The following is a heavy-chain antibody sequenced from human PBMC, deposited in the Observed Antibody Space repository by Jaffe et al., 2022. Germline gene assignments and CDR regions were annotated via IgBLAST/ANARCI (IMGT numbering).Heavy chain of an antibody. J-gene: IGHJ4*02. CDR1: GFTVSNSY. V-gene: IGHV3-23*04. D-gene: IGHD2-2*01. Sequence: EVQLVESGGGLVQPGGSLRLSCAASGFTVSNSYMSWVRQPPGKGLEWVSVIYSDSGAYYGGSAYYADSVKGRFTTSRDNSKNTLYLQMNSLRTEDTALYYCARDMGWRTTLWGQGTLVTVSS. CDR3: ARDMGWRTTL. CDR2: IYSDSGAYYGGSA.